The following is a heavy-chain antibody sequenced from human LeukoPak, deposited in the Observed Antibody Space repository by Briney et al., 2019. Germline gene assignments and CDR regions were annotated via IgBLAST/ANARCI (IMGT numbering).Heavy chain of an antibody. CDR1: GFTFSYYW. D-gene: IGHD1-1*01. CDR2: IEPDGRQK. V-gene: IGHV3-7*01. J-gene: IGHJ6*02. CDR3: ASVTNLDV. Sequence: PGGSLRLSCVASGFTFSYYWMSWVRQAPGKGLEWVATIEPDGRQKYYVDSVRGRFTISRDNPQKSLYLQMNSLRAEDTAVYCCASVTNLDVWGQGTTVIVSS.